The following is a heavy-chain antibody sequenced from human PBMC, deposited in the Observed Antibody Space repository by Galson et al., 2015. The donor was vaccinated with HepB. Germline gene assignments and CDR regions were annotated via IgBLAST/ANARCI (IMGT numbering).Heavy chain of an antibody. CDR2: IITIFDIG. Sequence: SVKVSCKASGVTFNSYAINWVRQAPGQGLEWMGEIITIFDIGKYAQKFKGRVTITADKSTKTAYMELTSLRSEDTAVYYCANGGECSGGSCSEGSWGQGTLVTVSS. D-gene: IGHD2-15*01. CDR3: ANGGECSGGSCSEGS. CDR1: GVTFNSYA. V-gene: IGHV1-69*10. J-gene: IGHJ4*02.